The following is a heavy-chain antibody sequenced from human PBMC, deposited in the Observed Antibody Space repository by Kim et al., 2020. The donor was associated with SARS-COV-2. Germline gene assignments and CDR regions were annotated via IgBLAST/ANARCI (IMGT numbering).Heavy chain of an antibody. CDR2: IYSGGSST. D-gene: IGHD1-1*01. V-gene: IGHV3-23*03. J-gene: IGHJ3*02. CDR3: AKSLERNDAFDI. Sequence: GGSLRLSCAASGFTFSSYAMSWVRQAPGKGLEWVSVIYSGGSSTYYADSVKGRFTISRDNSKNTLYLQMNSLRAEDTAVYYCAKSLERNDAFDIWGQGTMVTVSS. CDR1: GFTFSSYA.